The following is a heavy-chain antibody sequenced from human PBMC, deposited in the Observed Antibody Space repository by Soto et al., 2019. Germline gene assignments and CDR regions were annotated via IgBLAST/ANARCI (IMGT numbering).Heavy chain of an antibody. Sequence: LVESGGGLVQPGGYLRLSCAASGFTVSNNYMSWVRQAPGKGLEWVSLIYSGGSTHYADYVKGRFTISRDNSKNTLYLQMSSLRVEDTAVYYCAGDSHKGDWGQGTLVNVSS. CDR2: IYSGGST. CDR1: GFTVSNNY. CDR3: AGDSHKGD. V-gene: IGHV3-66*01. J-gene: IGHJ4*02.